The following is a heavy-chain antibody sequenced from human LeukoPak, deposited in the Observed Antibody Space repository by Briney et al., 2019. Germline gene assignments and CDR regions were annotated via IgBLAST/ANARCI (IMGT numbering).Heavy chain of an antibody. Sequence: PGGSLRLSXAASGFTFSSYGMHWVRQAPGKGVEWVASIRYDGSNKYYADSVKGRFTISRDNSKNTLYLQMNSLRAEDTAVYYCAKGSFSSTSCYSWAYFQHWGQGTLVTVSS. D-gene: IGHD2-2*01. J-gene: IGHJ1*01. CDR2: IRYDGSNK. CDR3: AKGSFSSTSCYSWAYFQH. CDR1: GFTFSSYG. V-gene: IGHV3-30*02.